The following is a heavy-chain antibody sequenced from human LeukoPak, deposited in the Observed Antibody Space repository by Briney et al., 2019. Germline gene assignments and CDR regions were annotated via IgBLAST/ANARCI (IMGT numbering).Heavy chain of an antibody. Sequence: PSETLSLTCTVSGGSISSNNYYWGWIRQPPGKGLEWIGSIYYSGSTYYNPSLKSRVTISVDTSKNQFSLKLSSVTAADTAVYYCAREDYGDPVDYWGQGTLVTVSS. J-gene: IGHJ4*02. CDR2: IYYSGST. CDR3: AREDYGDPVDY. V-gene: IGHV4-39*07. D-gene: IGHD4-17*01. CDR1: GGSISSNNYY.